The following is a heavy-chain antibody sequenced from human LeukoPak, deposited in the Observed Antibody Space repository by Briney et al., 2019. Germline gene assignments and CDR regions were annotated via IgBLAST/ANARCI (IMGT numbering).Heavy chain of an antibody. J-gene: IGHJ5*02. CDR2: IKPDGSDK. Sequence: GGSLRLSCAASGFTFSGYWMSWVRQAPGKGLEWVANIKPDGSDKAYVDSVKGRFTISRDNTKNSLYLQMSSLRAEDSAVYYCARAMTWGQGTLVSVSS. CDR1: GFTFSGYW. V-gene: IGHV3-7*01. CDR3: ARAMT.